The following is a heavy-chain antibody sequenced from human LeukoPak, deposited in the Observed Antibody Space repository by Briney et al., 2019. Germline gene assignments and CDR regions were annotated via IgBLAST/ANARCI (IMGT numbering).Heavy chain of an antibody. V-gene: IGHV3-23*01. CDR2: ISGSGGST. D-gene: IGHD3-22*01. CDR3: AKSMIVVVISGSGIDY. Sequence: GGSLRLSCAASGFTFSSYWMHWVRQAPGKGLEWVSAISGSGGSTYYADSVKGRFTISRDNSKNALYLQMNSLRAEDTAVYYCAKSMIVVVISGSGIDYWGQGTLVTVPS. CDR1: GFTFSSYW. J-gene: IGHJ4*02.